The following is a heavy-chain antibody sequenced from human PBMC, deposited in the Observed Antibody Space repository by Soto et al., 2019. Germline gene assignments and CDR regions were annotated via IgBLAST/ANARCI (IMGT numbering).Heavy chain of an antibody. V-gene: IGHV4-34*01. CDR2: INHSGST. CDR3: PRGMTKLTTLDY. Sequence: SVTLSLTCAVYGRSFPGYYLGWIRQPPGKGLEWIGEINHSGSTNYNPSLKSRVTISVDTSKNQFSLKLSSVTAADTAVYYCPRGMTKLTTLDYWGQGTLVT. D-gene: IGHD4-4*01. CDR1: GRSFPGYY. J-gene: IGHJ4*02.